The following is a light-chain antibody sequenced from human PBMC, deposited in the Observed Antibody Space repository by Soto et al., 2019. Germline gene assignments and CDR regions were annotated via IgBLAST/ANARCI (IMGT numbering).Light chain of an antibody. CDR1: QDITNH. Sequence: DIQMTQSPSSLSASVGDTVTITCQASQDITNHLNWYQQKPGKAPNRLIYDASHFETGVPSRFRGSRYVTYFTLTISSLQPEDIATYYCQKYDDVPPLGPGTKVDF. CDR3: QKYDDVPP. J-gene: IGKJ3*01. V-gene: IGKV1-33*01. CDR2: DAS.